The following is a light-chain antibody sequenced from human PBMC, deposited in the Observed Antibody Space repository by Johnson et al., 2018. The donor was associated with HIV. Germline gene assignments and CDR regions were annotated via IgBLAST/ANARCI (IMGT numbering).Light chain of an antibody. J-gene: IGLJ1*01. CDR2: DNN. V-gene: IGLV1-51*01. CDR3: GTWDSSLSDYV. CDR1: SSNIGNNY. Sequence: QPVLTQPPSVSAAPGQKVTISCSGSSSNIGNNYVSWYQQLPGTAPKLLIYDNNKRPSGIPDRFSGSKSGTSATLGITGLQTGDEADYYCGTWDSSLSDYVFGTVTKVTVL.